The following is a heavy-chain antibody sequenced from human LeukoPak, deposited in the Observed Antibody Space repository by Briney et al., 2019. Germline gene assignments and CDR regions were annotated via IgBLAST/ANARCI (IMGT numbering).Heavy chain of an antibody. J-gene: IGHJ5*02. V-gene: IGHV1-18*01. CDR2: ISAYNGNT. D-gene: IGHD3-3*01. CDR3: AREITIFGVVTHYNWFDP. CDR1: GYTFTSYG. Sequence: ASVKVSCKASGYTFTSYGISWVRQAPGQGLEWMGWISAYNGNTNYAQKLQGRVTMTTDTSTSTAYMELRSLGSDDTAVYYCAREITIFGVVTHYNWFDPWGQGTLVTVSS.